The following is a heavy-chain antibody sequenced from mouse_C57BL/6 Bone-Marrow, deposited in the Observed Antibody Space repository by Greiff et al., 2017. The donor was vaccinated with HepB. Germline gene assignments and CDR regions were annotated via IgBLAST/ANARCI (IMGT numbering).Heavy chain of an antibody. CDR2: IYPGDGDT. Sequence: VQLQESGPELVKPGASVKISCKASGYAFSSSWMNWVKQRPGKGLEWIGRIYPGDGDTNYNGKFKGKATLTADKSSSTAYMQLSSLTSEDSAVYYCARVATPLYAMDYWGQGTSVTASS. V-gene: IGHV1-82*01. CDR3: ARVATPLYAMDY. D-gene: IGHD1-1*01. CDR1: GYAFSSSW. J-gene: IGHJ4*01.